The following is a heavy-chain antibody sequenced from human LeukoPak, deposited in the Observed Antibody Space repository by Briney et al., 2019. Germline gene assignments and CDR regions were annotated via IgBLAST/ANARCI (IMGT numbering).Heavy chain of an antibody. Sequence: PGGSLRLSCAASGGTMDDYGMSWVRQAPGEGLEWVSGINWDGSNTYYAESVKGRFTISRDRAENSLYLHMNSLRDDDTHLYYCVRDLSSNWYSFDTWGQGTLLTVSS. CDR3: VRDLSSNWYSFDT. D-gene: IGHD6-13*01. CDR2: INWDGSNT. J-gene: IGHJ4*02. V-gene: IGHV3-20*04. CDR1: GGTMDDYG.